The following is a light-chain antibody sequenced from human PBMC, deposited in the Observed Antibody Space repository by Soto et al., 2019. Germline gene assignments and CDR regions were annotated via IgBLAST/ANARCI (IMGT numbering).Light chain of an antibody. J-gene: IGKJ2*01. CDR2: GAS. V-gene: IGKV3-20*01. CDR3: QQYGNSPPNT. Sequence: EIVLTQSAGTLSLSPRERATLSCRNSQSVSSSYLAWYQQKPGQAPRLLIYGASSRATGIPDRFSGSGSGTDFTLTISRLEPEDFAVYFCQQYGNSPPNTFGQGTKVDIK. CDR1: QSVSSSY.